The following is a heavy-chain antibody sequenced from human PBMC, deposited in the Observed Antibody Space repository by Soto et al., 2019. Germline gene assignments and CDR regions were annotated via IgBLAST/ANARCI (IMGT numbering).Heavy chain of an antibody. J-gene: IGHJ4*02. CDR1: GFSFSRYR. CDR2: ISSSSSTI. D-gene: IGHD2-15*01. CDR3: AKDVCNGAICYSVYFDY. Sequence: GFLRLAFAASGFSFSRYRLNRAPQAPGKGLEWVSYISSSSSTIYYADSVKGRFTISRDDAKNSLFLQMNSLRDEDTAVYYCAKDVCNGAICYSVYFDYWGQGT. V-gene: IGHV3-48*02.